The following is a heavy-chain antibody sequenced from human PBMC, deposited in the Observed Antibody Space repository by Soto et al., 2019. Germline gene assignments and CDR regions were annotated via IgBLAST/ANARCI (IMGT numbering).Heavy chain of an antibody. CDR3: ARGASVVATPHYFDY. CDR2: IYYDGST. J-gene: IGHJ4*02. D-gene: IGHD2-15*01. CDR1: GGSITSTIDY. V-gene: IGHV4-39*07. Sequence: SETLSLTCSVSGGSITSTIDYWGWIRQSPGKGLEWIGNIYYDGSTFYNPSLKSRVTISVDTSKKQFSLKLSSVTAADTAVYYCARGASVVATPHYFDYWGQGTLVTVSS.